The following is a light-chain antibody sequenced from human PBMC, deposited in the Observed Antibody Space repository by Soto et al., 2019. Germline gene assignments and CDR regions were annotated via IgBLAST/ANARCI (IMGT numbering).Light chain of an antibody. J-gene: IGKJ1*01. V-gene: IGKV3-20*01. CDR3: HQYGYSPPT. CDR1: QTISSTF. CDR2: GAS. Sequence: EIVMTQSPSTLSVSPGERATLSCRASQTISSTFLAWYRQRPGQAPRLLIYGASSRATGIPDRFSGSGSGTDFTLTISRLEPEDFAVYYCHQYGYSPPTFGQGTKVHI.